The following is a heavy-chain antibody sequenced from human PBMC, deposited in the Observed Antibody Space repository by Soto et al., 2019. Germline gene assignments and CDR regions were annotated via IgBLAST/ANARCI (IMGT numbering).Heavy chain of an antibody. CDR1: GCTFTSYY. CDR3: ARLHSSSDMDV. D-gene: IGHD6-6*01. J-gene: IGHJ6*02. CDR2: INPSGGST. V-gene: IGHV1-46*01. Sequence: ASVKVSCKASGCTFTSYYMHWVRQAPGQGLEWMGIINPSGGSTSYARKFQGRVTMTRDTSTSTVYMELSSLRSEDTAVYYCARLHSSSDMDVWGQGTTVTVSS.